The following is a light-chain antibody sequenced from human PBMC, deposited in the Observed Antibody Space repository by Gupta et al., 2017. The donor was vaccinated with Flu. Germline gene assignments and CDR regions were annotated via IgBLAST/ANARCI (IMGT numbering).Light chain of an antibody. J-gene: IGKJ1*01. Sequence: CRPGQSIGRIYFDWDQQKPGQAPRLLIYRTSSRDTGIPDRFSGSGSGTDFTLNISRVEPEDVAVYYCKQYGHSPGTFGHGTKLDIK. CDR3: KQYGHSPGT. CDR1: QSIGRIY. V-gene: IGKV3-20*01. CDR2: RTS.